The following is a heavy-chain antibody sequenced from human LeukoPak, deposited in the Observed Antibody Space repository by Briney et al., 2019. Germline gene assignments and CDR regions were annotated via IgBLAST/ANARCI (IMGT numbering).Heavy chain of an antibody. V-gene: IGHV4-39*01. J-gene: IGHJ5*02. CDR2: IYYSGST. Sequence: SETLSLTCTVSGGSISSSSYYWGWIRQPPGKGLEWICSIYYSGSTYYNPSLKSRVTISVDTSKNQFSLKLSSLTAADTAVCYCARHWVTSSSTNWFDPWGQGALVTVSS. CDR1: GGSISSSSYY. D-gene: IGHD6-6*01. CDR3: ARHWVTSSSTNWFDP.